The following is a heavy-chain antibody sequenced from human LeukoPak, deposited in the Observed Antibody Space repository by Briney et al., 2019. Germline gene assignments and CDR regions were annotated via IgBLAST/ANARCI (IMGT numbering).Heavy chain of an antibody. CDR3: ARGADIVVVVAATDY. J-gene: IGHJ4*02. Sequence: GGSLRLSCAASGFTFSSYWMSWVRQAPGKGLEWVANIKQDGSEKYYMDSVKGRFTISRDNAKNSLYLQMNSLRAEDTAVYYCARGADIVVVVAATDYWGQGTLVTVSS. CDR1: GFTFSSYW. D-gene: IGHD2-15*01. V-gene: IGHV3-7*01. CDR2: IKQDGSEK.